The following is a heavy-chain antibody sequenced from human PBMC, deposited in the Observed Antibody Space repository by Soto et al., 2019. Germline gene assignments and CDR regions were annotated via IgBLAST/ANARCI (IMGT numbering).Heavy chain of an antibody. Sequence: PSETLSLTCTVSDGPISSSSYYWGWIRQPPGKGLEWIGSFYYSGSTYYNPSLKSRVTISVDASKNQLSLRLSSVTAADTAVYYCAQGGVRMDVWGQGTAVTVSS. CDR1: DGPISSSSYY. D-gene: IGHD3-16*01. CDR2: FYYSGST. J-gene: IGHJ6*02. CDR3: AQGGVRMDV. V-gene: IGHV4-39*07.